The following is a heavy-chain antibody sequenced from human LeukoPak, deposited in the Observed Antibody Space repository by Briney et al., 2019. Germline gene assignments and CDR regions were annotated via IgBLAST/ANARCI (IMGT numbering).Heavy chain of an antibody. D-gene: IGHD6-19*01. V-gene: IGHV4-34*01. CDR1: GFTFTSYS. CDR3: ARVSGYSSGWYFRRGTFDI. J-gene: IGHJ3*02. Sequence: GSLRLSCAASGFTFTSYSMNWVRQPPGKGLEWIGEINHSGSTNYNPSLKSRVTISVDTSKNQFSLKLSSVTAADTAVYYCARVSGYSSGWYFRRGTFDIWGQGTMVTVSS. CDR2: INHSGST.